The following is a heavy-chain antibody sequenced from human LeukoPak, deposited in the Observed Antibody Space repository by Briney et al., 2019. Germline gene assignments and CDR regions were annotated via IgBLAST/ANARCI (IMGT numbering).Heavy chain of an antibody. CDR3: ARQAPHGYSSSWYGQWDYYYGMDV. Sequence: TSETLSLTCTVSGGSISSYYWSWIRQPPGKGLEWIGYIYYSGSTNYNPSLKSRVTISVDTSKNQFSLKLSSVTAADTAVYYCARQAPHGYSSSWYGQWDYYYGMDVWGQGTTVTVSS. CDR1: GGSISSYY. D-gene: IGHD6-13*01. V-gene: IGHV4-59*08. CDR2: IYYSGST. J-gene: IGHJ6*02.